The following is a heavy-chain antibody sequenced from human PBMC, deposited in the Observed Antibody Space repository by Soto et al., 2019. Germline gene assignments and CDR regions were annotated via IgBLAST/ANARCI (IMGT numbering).Heavy chain of an antibody. CDR2: ISYDGSNK. Sequence: GGSLRLSCAASGFTFSSYAMHWVSQAPGKGLEWVAVISYDGSNKYYADSVKGRFTISRDNSKNTLYLQMNSLRAEDTAVYYCARDHYYDSSGYPLDYWGQGTLVTVS. V-gene: IGHV3-30-3*01. J-gene: IGHJ4*02. D-gene: IGHD3-22*01. CDR1: GFTFSSYA. CDR3: ARDHYYDSSGYPLDY.